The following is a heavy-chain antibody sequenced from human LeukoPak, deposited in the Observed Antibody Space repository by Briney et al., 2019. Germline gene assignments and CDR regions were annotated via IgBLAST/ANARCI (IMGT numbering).Heavy chain of an antibody. V-gene: IGHV1-8*01. CDR1: GYTFTNFD. CDR3: ARAPMGAAALY. Sequence: EASVKVSCKASGYTFTNFDINWVRQAPGQGLEWMGWMNPVSGNAGSAQKFQGRVTLTRDTSISTAYMELSSLRSDDTAFYYCARAPMGAAALYWGQGTLVTASS. J-gene: IGHJ4*02. CDR2: MNPVSGNA. D-gene: IGHD6-13*01.